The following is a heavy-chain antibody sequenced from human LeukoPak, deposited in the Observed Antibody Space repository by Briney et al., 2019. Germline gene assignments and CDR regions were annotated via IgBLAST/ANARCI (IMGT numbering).Heavy chain of an antibody. Sequence: PGGSLRLSCAASGFTFSSYSMNWVRQAPGKGLEWVSSISSSSSYIYYADSVKGRFTISRDNAKNSLYLQMNSLRAEDTAVYYCATQGSMVRGVLTPLEFDNWGQGTLVTVSS. CDR2: ISSSSSYI. CDR3: ATQGSMVRGVLTPLEFDN. V-gene: IGHV3-21*04. J-gene: IGHJ4*02. D-gene: IGHD3-10*01. CDR1: GFTFSSYS.